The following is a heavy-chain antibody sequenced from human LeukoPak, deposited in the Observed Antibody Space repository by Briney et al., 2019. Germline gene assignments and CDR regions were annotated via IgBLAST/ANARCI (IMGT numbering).Heavy chain of an antibody. J-gene: IGHJ4*02. D-gene: IGHD6-13*01. CDR1: GFTFSRYA. Sequence: PGGSLRLSCAASGFTFSRYAMSWVRQAPGEGLQFVSDISSRGGSTYSADSVKGRFTISRDNSKNTLFLQMNSLRAEDTAVYYCAKRTSGSSWYSSDSWGQGTLVTVSS. CDR2: ISSRGGST. V-gene: IGHV3-23*01. CDR3: AKRTSGSSWYSSDS.